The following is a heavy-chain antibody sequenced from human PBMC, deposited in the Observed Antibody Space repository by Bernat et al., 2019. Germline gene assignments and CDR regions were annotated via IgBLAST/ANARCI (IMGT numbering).Heavy chain of an antibody. CDR2: IILILGTA. Sequence: QVQLVQSGAEVKKPGSSVKVSCKASGGTFSSYAISWVRQAPGQGLGWMGGIILILGTANYAQKFQDRVTITADESTSTAYMELSSLRSEDTAVYYCARRSPLRYFDPNAFAIWGQGTMVTVSS. V-gene: IGHV1-69*01. D-gene: IGHD3-9*01. CDR1: GGTFSSYA. J-gene: IGHJ3*02. CDR3: ARRSPLRYFDPNAFAI.